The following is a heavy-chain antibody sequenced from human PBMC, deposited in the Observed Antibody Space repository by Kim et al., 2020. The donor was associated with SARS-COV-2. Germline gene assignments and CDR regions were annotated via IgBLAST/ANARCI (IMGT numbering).Heavy chain of an antibody. CDR1: GFTVSSNY. CDR3: ARRLWCSGSYCDY. CDR2: IYSGGST. D-gene: IGHD3-10*01. V-gene: IGHV3-53*01. J-gene: IGHJ4*02. Sequence: GGSLRLSCAASGFTVSSNYMSWVRQAPGKGLEWVSVIYSGGSTYYADSVKGRFTISRDNSKNTLYLQMNSLRAEDTAVYYCARRLWCSGSYCDYWGQGTLVTVSS.